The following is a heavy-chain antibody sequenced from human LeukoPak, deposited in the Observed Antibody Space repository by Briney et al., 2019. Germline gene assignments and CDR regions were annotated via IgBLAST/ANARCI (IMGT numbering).Heavy chain of an antibody. V-gene: IGHV1-45*02. D-gene: IGHD3-3*01. CDR1: GYTFTYRH. J-gene: IGHJ4*02. Sequence: VASVKVSCKASGYTFTYRHLHWVRQAPGQALEWMGWITPFNGNTNYAQKFQDRVIITRDRSMSTAYMEMSSLRSEDTAVYYCALGGTFWSGPVDYWGRGTLVTVSS. CDR3: ALGGTFWSGPVDY. CDR2: ITPFNGNT.